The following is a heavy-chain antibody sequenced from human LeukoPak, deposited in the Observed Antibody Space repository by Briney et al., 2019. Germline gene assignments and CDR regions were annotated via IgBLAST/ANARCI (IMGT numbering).Heavy chain of an antibody. CDR1: GGTFSSYD. CDR2: IIPIFGTA. D-gene: IGHD3-22*01. Sequence: GASVKVSCKASGGTFSSYDISWVRQAPGQGLEWMGGIIPIFGTANYAQKFQGRVTITADESTSTAYMELSSLRSEDTAVYYCARVLDYYDSSGYSYYYYYYMDVWGKGTTVTVSS. CDR3: ARVLDYYDSSGYSYYYYYYMDV. V-gene: IGHV1-69*01. J-gene: IGHJ6*03.